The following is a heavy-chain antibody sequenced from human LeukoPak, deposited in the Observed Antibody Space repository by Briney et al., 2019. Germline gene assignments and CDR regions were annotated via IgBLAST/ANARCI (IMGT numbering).Heavy chain of an antibody. CDR1: GFSFSRAW. V-gene: IGHV3-15*01. J-gene: IGHJ4*02. Sequence: GGSLRLSCAASGFSFSRAWMSWVRQAPGKGLEWVGRIKSKTDGGTTDYAAPVKGRFTISRDDSKNTLYLQMNSLKTEDTAVYYCTTEYGHDSSGYYYGGGYWGQGTLVTVSS. CDR3: TTEYGHDSSGYYYGGGY. D-gene: IGHD3-22*01. CDR2: IKSKTDGGTT.